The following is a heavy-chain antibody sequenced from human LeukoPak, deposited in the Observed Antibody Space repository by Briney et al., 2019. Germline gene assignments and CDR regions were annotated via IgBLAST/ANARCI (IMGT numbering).Heavy chain of an antibody. D-gene: IGHD3-22*01. Sequence: PGGSLRLSCAASGFTFSSYGMSWVRQAPGKGLKSVSAIGGRDGSTYYADSVKGRFTISRDNSKNTLYLQMNSLRAEDTAVYYCARGSDSSGYYSPDYWGQGTLVTVSS. CDR3: ARGSDSSGYYSPDY. V-gene: IGHV3-23*01. J-gene: IGHJ4*02. CDR2: IGGRDGST. CDR1: GFTFSSYG.